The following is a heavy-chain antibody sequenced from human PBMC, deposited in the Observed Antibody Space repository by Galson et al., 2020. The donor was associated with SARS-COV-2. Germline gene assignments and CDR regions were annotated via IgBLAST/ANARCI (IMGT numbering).Heavy chain of an antibody. CDR2: INPNSGGT. Sequence: ASVKVSCKASGYTFTGYYMHWVRQAPGQGLEWMGWINPNSGGTNYAQKFQGRVTMTRDTSISTAYMELSRLRSDDTAVYYCARGQEDCSSTSCGANYYYYYGMDVWGQGTTVTVSS. J-gene: IGHJ6*02. D-gene: IGHD2-2*01. V-gene: IGHV1-2*02. CDR1: GYTFTGYY. CDR3: ARGQEDCSSTSCGANYYYYYGMDV.